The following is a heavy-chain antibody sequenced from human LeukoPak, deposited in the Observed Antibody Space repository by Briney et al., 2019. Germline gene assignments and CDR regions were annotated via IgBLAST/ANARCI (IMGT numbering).Heavy chain of an antibody. J-gene: IGHJ3*02. V-gene: IGHV3-23*01. Sequence: GGSLRLSCAASGFTFSSYAMSLVRQAPGKGLEWVSAISGSGGSTYYADSVKGRFTISRDNSKNTLYLQMNSLRAEDTAVYYCAKRNYGSGSSGAFDIWGQGTMVTVSS. CDR3: AKRNYGSGSSGAFDI. CDR1: GFTFSSYA. D-gene: IGHD3-10*01. CDR2: ISGSGGST.